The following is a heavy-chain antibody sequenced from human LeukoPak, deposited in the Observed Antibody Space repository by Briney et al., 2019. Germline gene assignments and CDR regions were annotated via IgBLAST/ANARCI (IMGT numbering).Heavy chain of an antibody. J-gene: IGHJ4*02. D-gene: IGHD6-19*01. CDR2: IIPIFGTA. V-gene: IGHV1-69*13. CDR3: ASLALAVAGTPEGRDY. Sequence: GASVKVSCKASGGTFSSYAISWVRQAPGQGLEWMGGIIPIFGTANYAQKFQGRVTITADESTSTAYMELSSLRSEDTAVYYCASLALAVAGTPEGRDYWGQGTLVTVSS. CDR1: GGTFSSYA.